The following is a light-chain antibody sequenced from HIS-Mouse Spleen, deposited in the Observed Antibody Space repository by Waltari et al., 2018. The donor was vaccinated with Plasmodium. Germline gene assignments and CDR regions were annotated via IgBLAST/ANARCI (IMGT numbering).Light chain of an antibody. V-gene: IGLV1-51*01. CDR3: GTWDSSLSAGVV. CDR2: DNN. CDR1: SPNIGNNY. Sequence: QSVLTQPPSVSAAPGQKVTISCSGSSPNIGNNYVSWYQQLPGTAPKLLIYDNNKRPSGIPDRFPGSKSGTSATLGITGLQTGDDADYYCGTWDSSLSAGVVFGGGTKLTVL. J-gene: IGLJ2*01.